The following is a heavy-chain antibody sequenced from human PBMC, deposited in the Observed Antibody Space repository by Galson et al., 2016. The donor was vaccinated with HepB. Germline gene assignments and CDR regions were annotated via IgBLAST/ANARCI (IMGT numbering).Heavy chain of an antibody. V-gene: IGHV3-21*01. CDR3: ARDPLSSGYMTYYFDY. D-gene: IGHD3-22*01. CDR1: GFTFSIYG. CDR2: ISSYSSYI. Sequence: SLRLSCAASGFTFSIYGMHWVRQAPGKGLEWVSSISSYSSYIYYADSVKGRFTISRDNAKNSLYLQMTSLRAEDTAVYYCARDPLSSGYMTYYFDYWGQGTLGTVSS. J-gene: IGHJ4*02.